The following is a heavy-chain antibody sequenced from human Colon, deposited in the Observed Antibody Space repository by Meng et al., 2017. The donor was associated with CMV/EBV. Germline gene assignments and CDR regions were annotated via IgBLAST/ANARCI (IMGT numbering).Heavy chain of an antibody. Sequence: SETLSLTCGLSGGSLRGYYWSWIRQSPGQGLEWIGVINDFGTINYNPSVRSRVTISLDKSKNQYSLKLISVTAADTAVYYCARGGGFIHGLIANFDSWGQGTLVTVSS. D-gene: IGHD3-16*02. CDR3: ARGGGFIHGLIANFDS. CDR2: INDFGTI. J-gene: IGHJ4*02. V-gene: IGHV4-34*01. CDR1: GGSLRGYY.